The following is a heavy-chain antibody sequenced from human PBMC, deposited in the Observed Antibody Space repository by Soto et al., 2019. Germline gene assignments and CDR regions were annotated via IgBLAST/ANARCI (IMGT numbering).Heavy chain of an antibody. CDR1: GYTFTGYY. J-gene: IGHJ6*02. CDR3: SLGADVYYYYGMDV. D-gene: IGHD1-26*01. V-gene: IGHV1-2*02. CDR2: INPNSGGT. Sequence: ASVKVSFKASGYTFTGYYMHWVRQAPGQGLEWMGWINPNSGGTNYAQKFQGRVTTTRDTSISTAYMELSRLRSDDTAVYYSSLGADVYYYYGMDVWGRGTTVTVSS.